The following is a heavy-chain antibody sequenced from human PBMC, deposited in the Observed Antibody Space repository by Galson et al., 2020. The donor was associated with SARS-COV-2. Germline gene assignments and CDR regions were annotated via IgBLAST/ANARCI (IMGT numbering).Heavy chain of an antibody. CDR2: ISGSGGST. D-gene: IGHD3-9*01. V-gene: IGHV3-23*01. J-gene: IGHJ3*02. Sequence: GGSLRLSCAASGFTFSNYAMSWVRQSPGKGLEWVSGISGSGGSTYHADSVKGRFTISRDNSKNTLFLQMNSLRAEDTAVYHCAKDPHDWQFDAFDIWGQGTMVTVSS. CDR3: AKDPHDWQFDAFDI. CDR1: GFTFSNYA.